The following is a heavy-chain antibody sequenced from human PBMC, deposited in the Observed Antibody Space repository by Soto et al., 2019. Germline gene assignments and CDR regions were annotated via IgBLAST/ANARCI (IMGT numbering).Heavy chain of an antibody. V-gene: IGHV1-18*01. CDR1: GYTFTSYG. D-gene: IGHD2-2*01. Sequence: ASVKVSCKASGYTFTSYGISWVRQAPGQGLEWMGWISAYNGNTNYAQKLQGRVTMTTDTSTSTAYMELRSLRSDDTAVYYCARDNEDIVVVPAAHDAFDIWGQGTMVTVSS. CDR2: ISAYNGNT. CDR3: ARDNEDIVVVPAAHDAFDI. J-gene: IGHJ3*02.